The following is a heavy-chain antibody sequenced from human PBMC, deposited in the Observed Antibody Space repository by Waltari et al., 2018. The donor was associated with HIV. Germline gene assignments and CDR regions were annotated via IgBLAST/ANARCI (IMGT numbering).Heavy chain of an antibody. V-gene: IGHV3-74*01. CDR1: GFTFSNYW. CDR3: VRGSSSWNGVDF. J-gene: IGHJ4*02. D-gene: IGHD6-13*01. Sequence: EVQLVESGGGLVQPGGSLRLSCAASGFTFSNYWMHWVRQAAGKGLGWVSRINRDGSSTTYADAEKGRFTISRDNAKNTLYMQINSLRAEDTALYYCVRGSSSWNGVDFWGRGTLVTVSS. CDR2: INRDGSST.